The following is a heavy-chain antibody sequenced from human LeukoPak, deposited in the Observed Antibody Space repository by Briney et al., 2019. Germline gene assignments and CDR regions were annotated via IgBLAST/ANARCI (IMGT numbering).Heavy chain of an antibody. J-gene: IGHJ6*03. V-gene: IGHV3-23*01. CDR1: AFTFPTYG. D-gene: IGHD3-10*01. CDR2: ITESGDNT. CDR3: AAKTRLSAVTSYYYVDV. Sequence: GGSLRLSCAASAFTFPTYGMIWVRQAPGKGLEWVSSITESGDNTYYADSVKGRFTISRDNSKNTLYLQMNSLRAEDTAVYYCAAKTRLSAVTSYYYVDVWGKRTTATVSS.